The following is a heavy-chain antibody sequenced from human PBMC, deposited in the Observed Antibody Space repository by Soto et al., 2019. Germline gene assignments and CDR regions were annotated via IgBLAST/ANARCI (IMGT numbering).Heavy chain of an antibody. V-gene: IGHV4-61*01. CDR1: RFSARSVIYY. CDR3: ARDWGSGSGNYYYGMDV. Sequence: SDTLSLTCPLSRFSARSVIYYCTWIRQPPGKGLEWIGYIYYSGSTNYNSSLKSRVTISVDTSKNQFSLKLSSVTAADTAVYYCARDWGSGSGNYYYGMDVWGQGTTVS. CDR2: IYYSGST. D-gene: IGHD3-10*01. J-gene: IGHJ6*02.